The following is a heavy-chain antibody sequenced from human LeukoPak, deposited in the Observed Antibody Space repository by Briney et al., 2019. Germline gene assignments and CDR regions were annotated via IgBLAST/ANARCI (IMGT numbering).Heavy chain of an antibody. CDR2: ISSRAATR. CDR1: GFTFSTYE. CDR3: ARADPRYFDY. V-gene: IGHV3-48*03. Sequence: PGGSLRLSCAASGFTFSTYEMNWVRQAPGRGLEWVSSISSRAATRYYADSVKGRFTISRDNAKNSLYLQMNSLRAEDTAVYYCARADPRYFDYWGQGTLVTVSS. J-gene: IGHJ4*02.